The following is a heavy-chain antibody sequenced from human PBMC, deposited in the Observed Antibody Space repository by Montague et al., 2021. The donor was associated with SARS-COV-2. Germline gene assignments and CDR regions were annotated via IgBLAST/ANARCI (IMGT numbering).Heavy chain of an antibody. J-gene: IGHJ4*02. Sequence: SETLSLTCAVYGGSFSGYYWTWIRQSPGKGLEWIVEINHGGTTNYNFNPSLRSRVTISVDTSKSQFSLKLSSVTAADTGVYYCARWDPQTLTLIGLRGKSASDYWGQGTLVTVSS. CDR3: ARWDPQTLTLIGLRGKSASDY. V-gene: IGHV4-34*01. CDR1: GGSFSGYY. CDR2: INHGGTT. D-gene: IGHD4-23*01.